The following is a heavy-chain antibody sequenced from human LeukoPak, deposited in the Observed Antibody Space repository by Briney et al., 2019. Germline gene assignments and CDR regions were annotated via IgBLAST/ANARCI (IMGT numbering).Heavy chain of an antibody. V-gene: IGHV4-39*07. CDR1: GSISDYY. CDR2: VYYSGNT. D-gene: IGHD3-10*01. Sequence: SETLSLSCTVSGSISDYYWAWIRQPPGEGLEWIGTVYYSGNTYYNPSLKSRVTISVDTSKNQFSLRLSSVTAADTAVYYCARDSEINWFYKWGQGILVTVSS. CDR3: ARDSEINWFYK. J-gene: IGHJ4*02.